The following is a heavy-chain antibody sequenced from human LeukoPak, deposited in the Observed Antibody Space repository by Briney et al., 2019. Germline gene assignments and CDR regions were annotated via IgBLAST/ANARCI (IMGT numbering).Heavy chain of an antibody. J-gene: IGHJ4*02. D-gene: IGHD3-10*01. CDR1: GFTFGDYA. CDR2: IRSKAYGGTT. V-gene: IGHV3-49*04. CDR3: TRVKGRELLWFGESTPDY. Sequence: GRSLRLSCTASGFTFGDYAMSWVRQAPGKGLEWVGFIRSKAYGGTTEYAESVKGRFTISRDDSKSIAYLQMNSLKTEDTAVYYCTRVKGRELLWFGESTPDYWGQGTLVTVSS.